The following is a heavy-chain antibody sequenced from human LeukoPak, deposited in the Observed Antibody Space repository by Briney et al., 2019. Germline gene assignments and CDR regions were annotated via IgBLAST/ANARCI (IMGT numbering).Heavy chain of an antibody. J-gene: IGHJ4*02. CDR1: GGSISSYY. D-gene: IGHD3-10*01. V-gene: IGHV4-4*07. Sequence: SETLSLTCTVSGGSISSYYWSWIRQPAGKGLEWIGRIYTSGSTNYNPSLKSRVTISVDTSKNQFSLKLSSVTAADTAVYYCARATYYYGSGSYSFDYWGQGTLVTVSS. CDR2: IYTSGST. CDR3: ARATYYYGSGSYSFDY.